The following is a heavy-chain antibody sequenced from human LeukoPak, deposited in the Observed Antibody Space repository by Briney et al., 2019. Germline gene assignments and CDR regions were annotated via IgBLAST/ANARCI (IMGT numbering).Heavy chain of an antibody. Sequence: GASVKVSCKASGYTFTSYGISWVRQAPGQGLEWMGWISAYNGNTNYAQKLQGRVTMTTDTSTSTAYMELRSLRSDDTAVYYCARVLEGTLTGYRNFDYWGQGTLVTVSS. CDR2: ISAYNGNT. CDR3: ARVLEGTLTGYRNFDY. V-gene: IGHV1-18*04. CDR1: GYTFTSYG. D-gene: IGHD3-9*01. J-gene: IGHJ4*02.